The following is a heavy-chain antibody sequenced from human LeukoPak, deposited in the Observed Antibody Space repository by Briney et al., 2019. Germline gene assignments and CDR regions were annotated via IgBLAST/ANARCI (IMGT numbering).Heavy chain of an antibody. D-gene: IGHD6-6*01. CDR3: ARSSVAAFFDY. Sequence: SQTLSLTCTVSGGSISSGGYYWTWIRQPPGKGLEWIGYIYHSESTFYTPSLKSRVTISIDRSKNQFSLKLSSVTAADTAVYYCARSSVAAFFDYWGQGTLVTVSS. CDR1: GGSISSGGYY. CDR2: IYHSEST. V-gene: IGHV4-30-2*01. J-gene: IGHJ4*02.